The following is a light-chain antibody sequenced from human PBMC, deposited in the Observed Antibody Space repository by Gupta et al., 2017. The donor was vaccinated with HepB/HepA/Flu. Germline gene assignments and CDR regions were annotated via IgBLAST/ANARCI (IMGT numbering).Light chain of an antibody. CDR3: QLDETYSIT. Sequence: DMKMTQSPTTLSASVGDRVTIPCRASQSISSWLARYQQKPGKAPKLLLYKASRVESGVPSRFSGSGSGREFSLTIISRQPDDFANYYCQLDETYSITFGGGTKVEIK. J-gene: IGKJ4*01. CDR2: KAS. V-gene: IGKV1-5*03. CDR1: QSISSW.